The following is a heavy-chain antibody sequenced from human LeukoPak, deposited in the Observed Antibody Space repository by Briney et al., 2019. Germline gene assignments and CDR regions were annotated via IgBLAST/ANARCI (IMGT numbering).Heavy chain of an antibody. CDR2: ISAYNGNT. J-gene: IGHJ4*02. Sequence: ASVKVSCKASGYTFTSYGISWVRQAPGQGLEWMGWISAYNGNTNYAQKLQGRVTMTTDTSTSTAYMELRSLRSDDTAVYYCARVRGYYDFWSGYYLFDYWGQGTLVTVSS. D-gene: IGHD3-3*01. CDR3: ARVRGYYDFWSGYYLFDY. V-gene: IGHV1-18*01. CDR1: GYTFTSYG.